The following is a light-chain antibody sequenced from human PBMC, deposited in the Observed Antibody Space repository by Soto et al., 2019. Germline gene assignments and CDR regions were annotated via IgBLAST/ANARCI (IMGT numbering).Light chain of an antibody. CDR3: QQYYNAPPA. V-gene: IGKV4-1*01. CDR2: WAS. Sequence: NKKSNQTSLYRSNNKNYLAWYQQRPGQPPKLLIYWASTRESGVPARFSGSGSGTDFTLTISSLQAEDAAVYYCQQYYNAPPAFGQGTKVDIK. J-gene: IGKJ1*01. CDR1: QTSLYRSNNKNY.